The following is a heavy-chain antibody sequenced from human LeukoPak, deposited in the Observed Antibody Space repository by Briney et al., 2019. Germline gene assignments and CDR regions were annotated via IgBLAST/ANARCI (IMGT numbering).Heavy chain of an antibody. Sequence: GGSLRLSCAASGFTFSSYAMSWVRQAPGKGLEWVSGISGSGGSTYYADSVKGRFTISRDISKNTLHLQMNTLRAEDTAVYYCAKAGSMATPTPYYFDYWGQGTLVTVSS. CDR3: AKAGSMATPTPYYFDY. CDR1: GFTFSSYA. V-gene: IGHV3-23*01. D-gene: IGHD5-24*01. J-gene: IGHJ4*02. CDR2: ISGSGGST.